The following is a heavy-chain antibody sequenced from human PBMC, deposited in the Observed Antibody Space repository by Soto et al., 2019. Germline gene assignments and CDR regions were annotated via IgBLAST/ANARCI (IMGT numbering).Heavy chain of an antibody. D-gene: IGHD1-7*01. Sequence: GASVKVSCKASGYTFTGYYMHWVRQAPGQGLEWMGWINPNSGGTNYTQKFQGWVTLTRDTSISTAYMELSRLRPDDTAVYFCASAMSSGPGGGTTNSFDYWGQGTLVTVSS. CDR2: INPNSGGT. CDR3: ASAMSSGPGGGTTNSFDY. J-gene: IGHJ4*02. CDR1: GYTFTGYY. V-gene: IGHV1-2*04.